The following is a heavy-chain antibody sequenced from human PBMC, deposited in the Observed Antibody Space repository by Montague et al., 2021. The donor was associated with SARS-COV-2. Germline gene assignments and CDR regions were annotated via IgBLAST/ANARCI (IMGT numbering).Heavy chain of an antibody. CDR3: AREDVLLDAFDT. CDR1: GFTFSSYA. V-gene: IGHV3-30-3*01. D-gene: IGHD3-10*01. J-gene: IGHJ3*02. Sequence: SLRLSCAASGFTFSSYAMHWVRQAPGKGLEWVAVISYDGSNKYYADSVKGRFTISRDNSKNTLYLQMNSLRAEDTAVYYCAREDVLLDAFDTWGQGTMVTVSS. CDR2: ISYDGSNK.